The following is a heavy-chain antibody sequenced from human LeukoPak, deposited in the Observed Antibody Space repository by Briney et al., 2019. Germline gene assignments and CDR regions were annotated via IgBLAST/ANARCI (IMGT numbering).Heavy chain of an antibody. CDR3: ARDRAANQDWVEFDP. CDR1: GFRFSDYY. Sequence: GGSLRLSCAVSGFRFSDYYMSWVRQAPGKGLEWVGLIRDSGEAFYSDFARGRFAISRDESENTLYLQMNSLRVEDTAVYFCARDRAANQDWVEFDPWGQGTPVIVSS. V-gene: IGHV3-66*03. J-gene: IGHJ5*02. CDR2: IRDSGEA. D-gene: IGHD3/OR15-3a*01.